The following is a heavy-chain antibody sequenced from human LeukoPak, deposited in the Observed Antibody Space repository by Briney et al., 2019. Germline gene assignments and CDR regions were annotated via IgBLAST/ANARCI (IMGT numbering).Heavy chain of an antibody. Sequence: PGGSLRLSCAASGFTFDDYAMHWVRQAPGKGLEWVSLIGWDGGSTYYADSVKGRFTISRDNSKNSLYLQMNSLRAEDTASYYCAKSDLKRQLWGIDYWGQGTLVTVSS. CDR1: GFTFDDYA. D-gene: IGHD5-18*01. V-gene: IGHV3-43D*03. J-gene: IGHJ4*02. CDR2: IGWDGGST. CDR3: AKSDLKRQLWGIDY.